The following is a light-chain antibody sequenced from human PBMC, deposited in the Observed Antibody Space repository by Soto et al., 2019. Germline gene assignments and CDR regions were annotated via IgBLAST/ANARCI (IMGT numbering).Light chain of an antibody. V-gene: IGKV3-20*01. CDR2: GAS. CDR1: QSVSSSY. CDR3: QQYGSSPRIT. Sequence: EIVLTQSPGTLSLSPGGRATLSCRASQSVSSSYLAWYQQKPGQAPRLLIYGASSRATGIPDRFSGSGSGTDFPLTISRLEPEDFAVYYCQQYGSSPRITFGQGTRPEIK. J-gene: IGKJ5*01.